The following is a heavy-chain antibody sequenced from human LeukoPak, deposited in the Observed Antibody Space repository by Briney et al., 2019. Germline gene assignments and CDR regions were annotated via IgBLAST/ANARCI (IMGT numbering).Heavy chain of an antibody. CDR3: GRDIPRGSNHLDY. CDR2: IKSKTDGGTT. CDR1: EFPFSKAW. D-gene: IGHD1-26*01. J-gene: IGHJ4*02. Sequence: GGSLRLSCAVSEFPFSKAWMSWVRQAPGKGLEWVGRIKSKTDGGTTDYAAPVKGRFTISRDDSKNTLYLQMNSLKTEDTAVYYCGRDIPRGSNHLDYWGQGTLVTVSA. V-gene: IGHV3-15*01.